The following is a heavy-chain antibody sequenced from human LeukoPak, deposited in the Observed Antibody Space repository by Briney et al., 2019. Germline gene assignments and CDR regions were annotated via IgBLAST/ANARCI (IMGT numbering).Heavy chain of an antibody. J-gene: IGHJ4*02. V-gene: IGHV3-53*01. CDR3: ARDHCTSTSCYLVY. CDR1: GFTVSSNY. CDR2: IYSGGST. D-gene: IGHD2-2*01. Sequence: GGSLRLSCAASGFTVSSNYMSWVRLAPGKGLEWVSVIYSGGSTYYADSVKGRFTISRDNSKNTLYLQMNSLRAEDTAVYYCARDHCTSTSCYLVYWGQGTLVTVSS.